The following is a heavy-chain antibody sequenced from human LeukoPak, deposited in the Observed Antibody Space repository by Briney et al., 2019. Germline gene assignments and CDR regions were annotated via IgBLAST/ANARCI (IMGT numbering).Heavy chain of an antibody. J-gene: IGHJ5*02. CDR3: ARVVAAGSLNWFDP. D-gene: IGHD3-10*01. V-gene: IGHV1-69*04. CDR2: IIPILGIA. CDR1: GGTFSSYA. Sequence: SVKVSCKASGGTFSSYAISWVRQAPGQGLEWMGRIIPILGIANYAQKFQGRVTITADKSTSTAYMELSSLRSEDTAVYYCARVVAAGSLNWFDPWGQGTLVTVSS.